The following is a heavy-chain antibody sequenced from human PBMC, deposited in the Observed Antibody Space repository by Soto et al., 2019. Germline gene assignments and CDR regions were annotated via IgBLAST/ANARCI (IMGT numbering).Heavy chain of an antibody. CDR1: GGSISTYY. D-gene: IGHD5-12*01. J-gene: IGHJ4*02. Sequence: QVQLQQWGAGLLKPSETLSLTCGVSGGSISTYYWNWIRQSPGRGLEYIGEVTHVGGTNYNPSLKGRVSTSADSSRHHLSLHLNAVPAAASAIYYWARSRAWLQTPAALAYWGQGSLVIVSS. CDR3: ARSRAWLQTPAALAY. V-gene: IGHV4-34*02. CDR2: VTHVGGT.